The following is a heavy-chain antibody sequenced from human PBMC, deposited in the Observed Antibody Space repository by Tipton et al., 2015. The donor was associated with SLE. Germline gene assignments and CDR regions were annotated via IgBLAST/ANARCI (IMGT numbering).Heavy chain of an antibody. CDR3: ATSGYDSLSWFDP. D-gene: IGHD5-12*01. V-gene: IGHV4-59*08. CDR1: GAFITRNH. CDR2: ISYSGST. J-gene: IGHJ5*02. Sequence: TLSLTCVVSGAFITRNHWSWIRQPPGKGLEWIGFISYSGSTNYNPSLKSRVTISADTSKNEFSLNLTSMTAADTAVYYCATSGYDSLSWFDPWGQGTPVTVSS.